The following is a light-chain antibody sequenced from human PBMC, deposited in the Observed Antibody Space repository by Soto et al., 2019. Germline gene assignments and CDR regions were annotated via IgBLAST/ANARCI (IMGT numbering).Light chain of an antibody. Sequence: EIVMTQSPATLSVSPGERATLSRRASQSVSSSLAWYQQKPGQAPRLLIYGASTRATGIPLRFSGSGSGTEFTLTISSLQSEEFSLYHCQQYNNRPWTFGQGTKVEIK. CDR2: GAS. CDR3: QQYNNRPWT. J-gene: IGKJ1*01. V-gene: IGKV3-15*01. CDR1: QSVSSS.